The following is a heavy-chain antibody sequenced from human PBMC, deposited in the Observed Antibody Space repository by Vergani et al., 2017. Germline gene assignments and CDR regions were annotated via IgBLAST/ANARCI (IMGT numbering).Heavy chain of an antibody. Sequence: QVQLQQWGAGLLKPSETLSLTCAVYGGSFSGYYWSWIRQPPGEGREWIGEINHSGSTNYKPSLKSRVTISVDTSKNQFSLKLSSVTAADTAVYYCARVDIVATAKDYGGQGTLVTVSS. D-gene: IGHD5-12*01. CDR2: INHSGST. CDR3: ARVDIVATAKDY. CDR1: GGSFSGYY. V-gene: IGHV4-34*01. J-gene: IGHJ4*02.